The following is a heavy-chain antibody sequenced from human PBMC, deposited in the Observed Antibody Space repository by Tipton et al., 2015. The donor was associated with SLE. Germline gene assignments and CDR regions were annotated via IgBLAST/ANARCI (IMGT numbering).Heavy chain of an antibody. V-gene: IGHV4-4*07. D-gene: IGHD4-17*01. Sequence: TLSLTCTVSGGSISSYYWSWIRQPAGKGLEWIGIVYRTAYYNPSLKSRVTISVDTSKNQFSLKLSSVTAADTAVYYCARHTSTVTTVAFDIWGQGTMVTVSS. CDR3: ARHTSTVTTVAFDI. CDR2: VYRTA. CDR1: GGSISSYY. J-gene: IGHJ3*02.